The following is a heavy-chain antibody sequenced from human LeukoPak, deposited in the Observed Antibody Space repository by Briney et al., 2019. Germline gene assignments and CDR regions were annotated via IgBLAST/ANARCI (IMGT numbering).Heavy chain of an antibody. D-gene: IGHD3-3*01. Sequence: GGSLRLSCAASGFTFSSYAMSWVRQAPGKGLEWVSAISGSGGSTYYADSVKGRFTISRDDSKNTLHLQMNSLRAEDTAVYYCARGITIFAVAEDYWGQGTLVTVSS. CDR1: GFTFSSYA. CDR3: ARGITIFAVAEDY. CDR2: ISGSGGST. J-gene: IGHJ4*02. V-gene: IGHV3-23*01.